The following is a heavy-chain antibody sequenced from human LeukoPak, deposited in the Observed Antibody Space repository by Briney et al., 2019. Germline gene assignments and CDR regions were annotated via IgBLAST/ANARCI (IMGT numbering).Heavy chain of an antibody. CDR1: GYTFTDYY. CDR3: ARVVAWLQFSGSAFDM. Sequence: ASVKVSFTASGYTFTDYYVHWVRQAPGQGLEWMGWINPNSGGTNYAQKFQGRVTITRDTSISTAYMELTSLRSDDTAVFYCARVVAWLQFSGSAFDMWGQGTMVTVSS. D-gene: IGHD5-24*01. V-gene: IGHV1-2*02. CDR2: INPNSGGT. J-gene: IGHJ3*02.